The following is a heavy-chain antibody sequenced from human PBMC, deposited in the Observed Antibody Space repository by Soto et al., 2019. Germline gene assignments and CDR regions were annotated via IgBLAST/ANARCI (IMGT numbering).Heavy chain of an antibody. Sequence: GGLILTCSASGFTVSINYMSGVRQAPGKGLEWVSVIYSCGSTYYADSVKGRFTISRDNSKNTLYLQMNSLRAEDTAVYYCAGAPSEDTAMVFDYWGQGTLVTVYS. D-gene: IGHD5-18*01. CDR2: IYSCGST. V-gene: IGHV3-53*01. J-gene: IGHJ4*02. CDR3: AGAPSEDTAMVFDY. CDR1: GFTVSINY.